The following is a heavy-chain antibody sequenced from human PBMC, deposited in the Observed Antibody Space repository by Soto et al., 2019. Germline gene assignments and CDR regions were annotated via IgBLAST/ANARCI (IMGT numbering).Heavy chain of an antibody. CDR2: ISGSGGST. CDR3: ARDSYDFWSGYLFYYYGMDV. CDR1: GFTFSSYA. J-gene: IGHJ6*02. V-gene: IGHV3-23*01. D-gene: IGHD3-3*01. Sequence: PVGSLRLSCAASGFTFSSYAMSWVRQAPGKGLEWVSAISGSGGSTYYVDSVKGRFTISRDNAKNSLYLQMNSLRAEDTAVYYCARDSYDFWSGYLFYYYGMDVWGQGTTVTVSS.